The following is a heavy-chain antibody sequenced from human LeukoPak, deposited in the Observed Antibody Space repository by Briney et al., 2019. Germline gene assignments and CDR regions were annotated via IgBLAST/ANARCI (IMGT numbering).Heavy chain of an antibody. CDR3: ARVTTEDKLRYFDWLLYPGFDY. CDR1: GFTFSSYS. V-gene: IGHV3-21*01. CDR2: ISSSSSYI. Sequence: GGSLRLSCAASGFTFSSYSMNWVRQAPGKGLEWVSSISSSSSYIYYADSVKGRFTISRDNAKNSLYLQMNSLRAEDTAVYYCARVTTEDKLRYFDWLLYPGFDYWGQGTLVTVSS. D-gene: IGHD3-9*01. J-gene: IGHJ4*02.